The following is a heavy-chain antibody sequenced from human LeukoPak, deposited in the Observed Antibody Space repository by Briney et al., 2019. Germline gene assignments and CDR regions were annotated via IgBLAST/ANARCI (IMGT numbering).Heavy chain of an antibody. D-gene: IGHD2/OR15-2a*01. CDR3: ARVTPGTSLVDP. J-gene: IGHJ5*02. CDR1: GGSISSYY. Sequence: SETLSLTCTVSGGSISSYYWSWIRQPPGKGLEWIGYIYYSGSTNYNPSLKSRVTISVDTSKNQFFLKLSSVTAADTAIYYCARVTPGTSLVDPWGQGTLVTVSS. CDR2: IYYSGST. V-gene: IGHV4-59*12.